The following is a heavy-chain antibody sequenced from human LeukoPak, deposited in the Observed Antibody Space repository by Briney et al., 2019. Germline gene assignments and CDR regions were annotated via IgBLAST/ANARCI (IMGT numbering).Heavy chain of an antibody. Sequence: SETLSLTCAVSGGSFSGYYWSWIRHPPGKGLEWIGEINHSGSTNYNPSLKSRVTISVDTSKNQFSLKMSSVTAADTAVYYCARGVYYDFWSGYYPGYYFDYWGQGTLVTVSS. CDR1: GGSFSGYY. V-gene: IGHV4-34*01. CDR3: ARGVYYDFWSGYYPGYYFDY. D-gene: IGHD3-3*01. J-gene: IGHJ4*02. CDR2: INHSGST.